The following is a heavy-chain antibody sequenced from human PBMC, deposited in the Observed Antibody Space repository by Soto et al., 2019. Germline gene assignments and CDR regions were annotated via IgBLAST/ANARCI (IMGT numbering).Heavy chain of an antibody. V-gene: IGHV3-7*01. CDR2: IRQDGNEK. CDR3: ARNDEGGSRL. J-gene: IGHJ4*02. Sequence: PGGSLRLSCAASGFTFNTYWMAWVRQAPGKGLEWVANIRQDGNEKNYVDSVKGRFTISRDNAKNSLYLEMSSLRVEDTAVYFCARNDEGGSRLWGQGTLVTVSS. D-gene: IGHD2-2*01. CDR1: GFTFNTYW.